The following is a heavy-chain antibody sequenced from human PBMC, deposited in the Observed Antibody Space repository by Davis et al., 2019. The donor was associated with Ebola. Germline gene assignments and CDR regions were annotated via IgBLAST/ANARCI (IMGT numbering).Heavy chain of an antibody. J-gene: IGHJ3*02. D-gene: IGHD2-21*01. Sequence: PSETLSLTCTVSGGSISSHYWSWIRQPPGKGLEWIGYIYYSGSTNYNPSLKSRVTISVDTSKNQFSLKLSSVTAADTAVYYCARGFPNDAFDIWGQGTMVTVSS. CDR3: ARGFPNDAFDI. CDR1: GGSISSHY. V-gene: IGHV4-59*11. CDR2: IYYSGST.